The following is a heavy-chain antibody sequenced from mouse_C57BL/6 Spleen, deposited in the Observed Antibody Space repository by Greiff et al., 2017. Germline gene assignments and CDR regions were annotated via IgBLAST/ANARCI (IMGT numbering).Heavy chain of an antibody. CDR3: ARGGCYDGYSFAY. Sequence: QVQLQQPGAELVKPGASVKLSCKASGYTFTSYWMHWVKQRPGRGLEWIGRIAPNSGGTKYNEKFKSKATLTVDKPSSTAYMQLSSLTSEDSAVYYCARGGCYDGYSFAYWGQGTLVTVSA. CDR1: GYTFTSYW. D-gene: IGHD2-3*01. CDR2: IAPNSGGT. V-gene: IGHV1-72*01. J-gene: IGHJ3*01.